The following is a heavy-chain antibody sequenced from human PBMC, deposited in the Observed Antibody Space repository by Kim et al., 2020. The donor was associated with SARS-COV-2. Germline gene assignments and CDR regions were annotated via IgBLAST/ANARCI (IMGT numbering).Heavy chain of an antibody. CDR2: IYSSGST. J-gene: IGHJ4*02. D-gene: IGHD1-1*01. CDR1: GFTVSSDH. Sequence: GGSLRLSCAASGFTVSSDHMSWVRQAPGKGLEWVSVIYSSGSTSYADSVKGRFIISRDNSKNILYLQMNSLRAEDTAVYYCARVWELAFDYWGQGTLVTV. CDR3: ARVWELAFDY. V-gene: IGHV3-66*01.